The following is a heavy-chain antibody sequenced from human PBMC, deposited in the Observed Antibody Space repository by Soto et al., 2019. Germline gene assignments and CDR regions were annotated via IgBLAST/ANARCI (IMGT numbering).Heavy chain of an antibody. CDR3: AIYRDYYDSSGYYRTHWYFDL. CDR1: GGSISSSNW. Sequence: QVQLQESGPGLVKPSGTLSLTCAVSGGSISSSNWWSWVRQPPGKGLEWIGEIYHSGSTNYNPSLKSRVTISVDKSKNQFSLKLSSVTAADTAVYYCAIYRDYYDSSGYYRTHWYFDLWGRGTLVTVSS. V-gene: IGHV4-4*02. CDR2: IYHSGST. J-gene: IGHJ2*01. D-gene: IGHD3-22*01.